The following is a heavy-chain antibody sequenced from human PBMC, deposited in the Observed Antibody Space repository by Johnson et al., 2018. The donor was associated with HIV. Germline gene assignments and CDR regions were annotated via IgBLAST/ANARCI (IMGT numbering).Heavy chain of an antibody. CDR3: ARDTYYYDSSGYLDAFDI. CDR1: AFTFSSYA. Sequence: QVQLMESGGGMVQPGGSLRLSCAASAFTFSSYAMHWVRQAPGKGLEWVALISYDGSNKYYADSVKGRFTISRDNAKNSLYLQMNSLRAEDTAVYYCARDTYYYDSSGYLDAFDIWGQGTMVTVSS. J-gene: IGHJ3*02. CDR2: ISYDGSNK. V-gene: IGHV3-30-3*01. D-gene: IGHD3-22*01.